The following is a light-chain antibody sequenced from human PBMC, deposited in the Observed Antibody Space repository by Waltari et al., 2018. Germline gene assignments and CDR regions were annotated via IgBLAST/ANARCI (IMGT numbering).Light chain of an antibody. J-gene: IGLJ2*01. CDR2: DVT. CDR3: CSYTTTTTLGDVI. V-gene: IGLV2-14*03. CDR1: SRDNGGSNY. Sequence: QTAMNQPATVSGSHGQSISISCHGTSRDNGGSNYVTWSQQHTDKAPKHIIYDVTHRPSGVSNRFSASKSANTAYLTISGLQAEDEADYYCCSYTTTTTLGDVIFGGGTKLTVL.